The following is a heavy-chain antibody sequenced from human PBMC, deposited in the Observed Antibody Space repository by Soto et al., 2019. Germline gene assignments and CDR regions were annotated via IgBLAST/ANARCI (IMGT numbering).Heavy chain of an antibody. Sequence: ASVKVSCKASGYTFTGYYMHWVRQAPGQGLEWMGWINPNSGGTNYAQKFQGWVTMTRDTSISTAYMELSRLRSADTAVYYCARAIAAAVNNYYYGMDVWGQGTTVTVSS. J-gene: IGHJ6*02. CDR1: GYTFTGYY. CDR3: ARAIAAAVNNYYYGMDV. V-gene: IGHV1-2*04. D-gene: IGHD6-13*01. CDR2: INPNSGGT.